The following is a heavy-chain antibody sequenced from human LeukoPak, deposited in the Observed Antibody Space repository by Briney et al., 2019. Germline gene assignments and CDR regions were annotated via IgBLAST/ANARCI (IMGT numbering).Heavy chain of an antibody. CDR2: IYNGVPT. V-gene: IGHV4-4*09. D-gene: IGHD6-19*01. Sequence: SETLSLTCTTSGVSISHFYWSWVRQPPGKGLEWIGNIYNGVPTFFNPSLKSRVIISVDTSKRQFSLQLASVSAADTAVYYCVQTTGWPGFDYWGQGILVTVSS. J-gene: IGHJ4*02. CDR1: GVSISHFY. CDR3: VQTTGWPGFDY.